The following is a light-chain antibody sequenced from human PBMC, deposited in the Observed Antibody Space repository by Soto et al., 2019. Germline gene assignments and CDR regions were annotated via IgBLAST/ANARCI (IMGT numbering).Light chain of an antibody. Sequence: QSALTKPASVSGSPGQSITISCTGTSSDVGGYNYVSWYQQHPGKAPKLMIYEVSNRPSGVSNRFSGSKSGNTASLTISGLQAEDEADYYCSSYTSSSTRVFGGGTKVTVL. J-gene: IGLJ3*02. V-gene: IGLV2-14*01. CDR1: SSDVGGYNY. CDR2: EVS. CDR3: SSYTSSSTRV.